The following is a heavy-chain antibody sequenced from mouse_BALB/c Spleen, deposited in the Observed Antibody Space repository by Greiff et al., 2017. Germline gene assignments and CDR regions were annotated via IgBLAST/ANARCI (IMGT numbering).Heavy chain of an antibody. J-gene: IGHJ3*01. D-gene: IGHD4-1*02. CDR3: INWAWFAD. CDR2: IDPENGDT. Sequence: EVQLQQSGAELVRSGASVKLSCTASGFNIKDYYMHWVKQRPEQGLEWIGWIDPENGDTEYAPKFQGKATMTADTSSNTAYLQLSSLTSEDTAVYYCINWAWFADWGQGTLVTVAA. CDR1: GFNIKDYY. V-gene: IGHV14-4*02.